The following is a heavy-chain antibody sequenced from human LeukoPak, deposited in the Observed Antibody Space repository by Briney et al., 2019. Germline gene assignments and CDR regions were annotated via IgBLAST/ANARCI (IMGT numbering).Heavy chain of an antibody. CDR2: INPNSGGT. V-gene: IGHV1-2*02. J-gene: IGHJ6*03. CDR1: GYTFTGYY. D-gene: IGHD4-17*01. CDR3: ARGSSYGDYGYYYYYMDV. Sequence: ASVKVSCKASGYTFTGYYMHWVRQAPGQGLEWMGWINPNSGGTNYAQKFQGRVTMTRDTSISTAYMELSRLRSDDTAVYYCARGSSYGDYGYYYYYMDVWGKGTTVTVSS.